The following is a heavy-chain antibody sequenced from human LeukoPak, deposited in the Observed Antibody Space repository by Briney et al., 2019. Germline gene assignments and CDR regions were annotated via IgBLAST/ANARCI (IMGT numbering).Heavy chain of an antibody. V-gene: IGHV3-9*01. D-gene: IGHD3-10*01. Sequence: GGSLRLSCAAPGFTFDDYAMHWVRQAPGKGLGWVSGISWNSGGIGYADSVKGRFTISRDNAKNSLYLQMNSLRAEDTALYYCAKDHYGSGSYSDYWGQGTLVTVSS. CDR3: AKDHYGSGSYSDY. CDR1: GFTFDDYA. J-gene: IGHJ4*02. CDR2: ISWNSGGI.